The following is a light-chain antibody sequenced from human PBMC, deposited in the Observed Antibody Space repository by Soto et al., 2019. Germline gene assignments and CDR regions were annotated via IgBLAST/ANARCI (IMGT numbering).Light chain of an antibody. CDR1: QDISIY. CDR2: AAS. V-gene: IGKV1-8*01. CDR3: QQYYYYPRT. Sequence: AIQMTQSPSSFSASTGDRVTISCRASQDISIYLAWYQQKPGKAPNLLVYAASTLHTGVPSRFSGSGSGTNFSLTISCLQSEVFATYYCQQYYYYPRTFGQGTTV. J-gene: IGKJ1*01.